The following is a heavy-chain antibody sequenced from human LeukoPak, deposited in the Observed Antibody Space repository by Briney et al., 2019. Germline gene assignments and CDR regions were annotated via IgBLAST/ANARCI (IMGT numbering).Heavy chain of an antibody. Sequence: SQTLSLTCALSGDRVSSNSAAWNWITQSPSRGLEWLGRTYYRSKWYNDYAVSVKSRITINPDTSKNQFSLQLNSVTPEDTAVYYCALMVQGVVRYWGQGTLVTVSS. V-gene: IGHV6-1*01. D-gene: IGHD3-10*01. CDR3: ALMVQGVVRY. J-gene: IGHJ4*02. CDR2: TYYRSKWYN. CDR1: GDRVSSNSAA.